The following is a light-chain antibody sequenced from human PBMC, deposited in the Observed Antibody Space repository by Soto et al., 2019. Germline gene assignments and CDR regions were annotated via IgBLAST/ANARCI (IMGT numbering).Light chain of an antibody. CDR2: GAS. Sequence: EIVLPQSPGTLSLSPGERGTLSCRASQTVSSSYLAWYQQKPGQAPRLLIYGASNRATGIPDRFGGSGSGADFTLTISRLEPEDFAVYYCQQYGSSPRTFGQGTKVDIK. CDR1: QTVSSSY. J-gene: IGKJ1*01. CDR3: QQYGSSPRT. V-gene: IGKV3-20*01.